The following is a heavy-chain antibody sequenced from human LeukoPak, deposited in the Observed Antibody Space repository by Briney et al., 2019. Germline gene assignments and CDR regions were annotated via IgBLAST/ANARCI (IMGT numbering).Heavy chain of an antibody. V-gene: IGHV5-51*01. D-gene: IGHD3-10*01. CDR3: ARQTWDGSGSRGYSFDF. J-gene: IGHJ4*02. CDR1: GYIFTNNW. Sequence: NHGESLKISCKGSGYIFTNNWIGWVRQMPGKGLEWMGIIYPGDSDTRYSPSFEGQVTISADKSISTAYLQWSSLKASDTAMYYCARQTWDGSGSRGYSFDFWGLGTLVTVSS. CDR2: IYPGDSDT.